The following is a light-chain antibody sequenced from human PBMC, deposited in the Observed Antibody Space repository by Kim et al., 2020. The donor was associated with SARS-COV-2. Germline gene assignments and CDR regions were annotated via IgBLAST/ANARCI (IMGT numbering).Light chain of an antibody. Sequence: DIQMTQSPSSLSASVGDRVTITCRTSQSISSHLNWYHQKPGRAPKLLIYAASTLQGGVPSRFSGSGSETDFTLTISSVQPEDFATYFCQQSYITPFTFGHGTKVDIK. CDR3: QQSYITPFT. J-gene: IGKJ3*01. CDR2: AAS. V-gene: IGKV1-39*01. CDR1: QSISSH.